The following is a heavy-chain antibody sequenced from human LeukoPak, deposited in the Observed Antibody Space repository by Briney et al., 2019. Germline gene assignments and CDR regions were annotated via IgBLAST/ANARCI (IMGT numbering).Heavy chain of an antibody. CDR3: AADSLYYLDC. CDR2: IVVGSGNT. V-gene: IGHV1-58*01. CDR1: GFTFTSSV. Sequence: SVKVSCKATGFTFTSSVVQWVRQARGQRLEWIGWIVVGSGNTNYAQKFQERVTITRDMSTSTAYMELSSLRAEDTAVYYCAADSLYYLDCWGQGTLVTVSS. J-gene: IGHJ4*02.